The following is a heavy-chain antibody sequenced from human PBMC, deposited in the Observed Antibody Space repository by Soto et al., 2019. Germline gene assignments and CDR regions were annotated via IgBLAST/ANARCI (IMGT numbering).Heavy chain of an antibody. J-gene: IGHJ6*02. V-gene: IGHV1-18*04. CDR1: GYTFTSYG. Sequence: QVQLVQSGAEVKKPGASVKVSCKASGYTFTSYGISWVRQAPGQGLEWMGWISAYNGNTNYAQKLQGRVTMTTDTSTSTAYMELRSLRSDDTAVYYCARRSARDFWSGYYPYYYYYGMDVWGQGTTVTVSS. D-gene: IGHD3-3*01. CDR3: ARRSARDFWSGYYPYYYYYGMDV. CDR2: ISAYNGNT.